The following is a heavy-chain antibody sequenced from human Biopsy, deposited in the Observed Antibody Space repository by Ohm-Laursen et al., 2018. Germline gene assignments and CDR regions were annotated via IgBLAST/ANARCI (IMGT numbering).Heavy chain of an antibody. J-gene: IGHJ5*02. Sequence: SQTLSLTCTVSGASISSAAYHWSWIRQLPGKGLEWIGYISHSGSTSHNPSLRSLVTISTDTSTNQFSLKVRSVTAADTAMYYCAGATSGTSLYDPWGQGTLVTVSS. CDR3: AGATSGTSLYDP. D-gene: IGHD6-13*01. CDR2: ISHSGST. V-gene: IGHV4-31*01. CDR1: GASISSAAYH.